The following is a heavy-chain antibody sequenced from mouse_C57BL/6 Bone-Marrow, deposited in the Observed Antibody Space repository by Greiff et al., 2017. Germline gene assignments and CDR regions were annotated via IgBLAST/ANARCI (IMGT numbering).Heavy chain of an antibody. J-gene: IGHJ4*01. D-gene: IGHD2-12*01. CDR2: ISDGGSYT. CDR3: ARDSLEYYDMDY. Sequence: EVQVVESGGGLVKPGGSLKLSCAASGFTFSSYAMSWVRQTPEKRLEWVATISDGGSYTYYPDNVKGRFTISRDNAKNNLYLQMSHLKSEDTAMYYCARDSLEYYDMDYWGQGTSLTVSS. CDR1: GFTFSSYA. V-gene: IGHV5-4*01.